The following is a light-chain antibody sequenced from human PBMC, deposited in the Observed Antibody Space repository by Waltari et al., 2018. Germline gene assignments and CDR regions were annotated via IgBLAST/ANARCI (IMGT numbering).Light chain of an antibody. Sequence: EIVMTQSPATCSVSRGKAATLSCRAGQSVSSNVAWYQKKPGQAPRLLIYDASTRATSIPAKFRGSGSATEFTLTISSLQSADFAVYYCQQYNRWPPLTFGHGTRLEI. CDR2: DAS. CDR1: QSVSSN. CDR3: QQYNRWPPLT. J-gene: IGKJ5*01. V-gene: IGKV3-15*01.